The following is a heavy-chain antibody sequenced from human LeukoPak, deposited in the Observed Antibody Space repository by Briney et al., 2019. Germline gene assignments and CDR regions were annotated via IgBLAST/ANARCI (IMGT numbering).Heavy chain of an antibody. V-gene: IGHV4-39*01. D-gene: IGHD6-25*01. CDR1: GDSVSGSNHY. Sequence: SETLSLTCSVSGDSVSGSNHYWGWIRQPPGKGLEWVGTISYAGNTFYNPSLKGRVTISVDSSQNQVSLKLTSVTAPDTAVYYCARRPMPSGYLYGIYYFDSWGQGILVTVSS. J-gene: IGHJ4*02. CDR2: ISYAGNT. CDR3: ARRPMPSGYLYGIYYFDS.